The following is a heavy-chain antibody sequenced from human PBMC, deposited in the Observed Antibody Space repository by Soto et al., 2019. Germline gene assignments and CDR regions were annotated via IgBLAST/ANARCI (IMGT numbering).Heavy chain of an antibody. J-gene: IGHJ4*02. CDR2: IYSGGST. Sequence: GGSLRLSCAASGFTVSSNYMSWFRQAPGKGLEWVSVIYSGGSTYYADSVKGRFTISRDNSKNTLYLQMNSLRAEDTAVYYCAKAKEEYQLLPYFDYWGQGTLVTVSS. CDR1: GFTVSSNY. D-gene: IGHD2-2*01. CDR3: AKAKEEYQLLPYFDY. V-gene: IGHV3-53*01.